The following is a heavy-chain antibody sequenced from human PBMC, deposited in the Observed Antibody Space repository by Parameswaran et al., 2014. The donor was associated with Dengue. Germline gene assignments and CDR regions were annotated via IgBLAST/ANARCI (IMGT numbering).Heavy chain of an antibody. D-gene: IGHD4-23*01. J-gene: IGHJ3*02. V-gene: IGHV5-51*01. Sequence: VRQMPGKGLEWMGIIYPGDSDTRYSPSFQGQVTISADKSISTAYLQWSSLKASDTAMYYCARRGGNSLAFDIWGQGTMVTVSS. CDR2: IYPGDSDT. CDR3: ARRGGNSLAFDI.